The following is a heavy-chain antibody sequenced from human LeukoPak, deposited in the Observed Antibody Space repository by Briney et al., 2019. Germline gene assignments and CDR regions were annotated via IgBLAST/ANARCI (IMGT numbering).Heavy chain of an antibody. CDR3: ARSVAPYNWFDP. J-gene: IGHJ5*02. Sequence: PSETLSLTCTVSGGSISSYYWSWIRQPPGKGLEWIGYIYYSGSTNYNPSLKSRVTISVDTSKNQFSLKLSSVTAADTAVYYCARSVAPYNWFDPWGQGTLVTVSP. CDR1: GGSISSYY. CDR2: IYYSGST. V-gene: IGHV4-59*01.